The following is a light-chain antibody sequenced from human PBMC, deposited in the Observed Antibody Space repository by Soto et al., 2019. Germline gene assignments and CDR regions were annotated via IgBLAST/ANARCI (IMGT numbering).Light chain of an antibody. V-gene: IGKV3-20*01. CDR1: QSVSRY. CDR3: QQYVSLPIT. CDR2: GAS. Sequence: EIVLTQSPATLSLSPGERATLSCRASQSVSRYLAWYQQKPGQAPRLLIYGASSRATGIPDRFSGSGSGTDFTLTINRVAPEDFAVYYCQQYVSLPITFGQGTRLEIK. J-gene: IGKJ5*01.